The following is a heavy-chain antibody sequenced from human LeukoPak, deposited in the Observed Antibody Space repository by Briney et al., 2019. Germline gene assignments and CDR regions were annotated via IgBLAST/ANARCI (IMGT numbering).Heavy chain of an antibody. Sequence: SETLSLTCAVSGYSISSGYYWGWIRQPPGKGLEWIGSIYHSGSTHYNPSLKSRVTISVDTSKNQFFLKLSSVTAADTAVYYCARLAYYDFWYFDLWGRGTLVTVSS. D-gene: IGHD3-3*01. CDR2: IYHSGST. CDR1: GYSISSGYY. J-gene: IGHJ2*01. V-gene: IGHV4-38-2*01. CDR3: ARLAYYDFWYFDL.